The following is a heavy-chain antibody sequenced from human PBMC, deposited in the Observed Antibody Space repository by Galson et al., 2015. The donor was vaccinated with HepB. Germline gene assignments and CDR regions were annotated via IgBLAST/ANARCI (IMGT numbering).Heavy chain of an antibody. CDR3: AKDWVLDV. Sequence: SLRLSCAASGFTFSIEAMYWVRQAPDKGLEFVAATSYDGETKYYADSVRGRFTISRDNSKNTLYLQMNSLRVEDTALYYCAKDWVLDVWGQGTSVTVSS. CDR2: TSYDGETK. V-gene: IGHV3-30-3*02. D-gene: IGHD4/OR15-4a*01. J-gene: IGHJ6*02. CDR1: GFTFSIEA.